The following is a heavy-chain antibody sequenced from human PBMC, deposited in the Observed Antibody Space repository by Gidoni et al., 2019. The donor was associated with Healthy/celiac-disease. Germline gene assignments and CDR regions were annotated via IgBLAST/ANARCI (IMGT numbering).Heavy chain of an antibody. CDR1: GFMFTSSG. CDR2: IWYDGRNK. J-gene: IGHJ6*02. CDR3: ARETIGYCSSSSCYAAYYGMDV. V-gene: IGHV3-33*01. Sequence: QVPLVESGGCVVQPGRSLRLSCAASGFMFTSSGMPWVRQAPGKGLESVAVIWYDGRNKNYADSVKGRFTISRDNSKNTLYLQMNSLGAEDTAVYYCARETIGYCSSSSCYAAYYGMDVWGQGTTVTVSS. D-gene: IGHD2-2*01.